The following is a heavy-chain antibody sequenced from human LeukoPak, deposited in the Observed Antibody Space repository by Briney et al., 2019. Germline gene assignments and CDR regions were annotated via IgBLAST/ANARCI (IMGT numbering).Heavy chain of an antibody. V-gene: IGHV4-59*01. CDR2: IYYSGIT. Sequence: KPSETLSLTFTVSGDTISSYYWSWIRQPPGKGLEGIAYIYYSGITNYNPSLKSRVTISVDTSKSQFSLKLSSVTAADTAVYYCARDQYGDYDFDYWGQGTLVTVSS. CDR1: GDTISSYY. D-gene: IGHD4-17*01. J-gene: IGHJ4*02. CDR3: ARDQYGDYDFDY.